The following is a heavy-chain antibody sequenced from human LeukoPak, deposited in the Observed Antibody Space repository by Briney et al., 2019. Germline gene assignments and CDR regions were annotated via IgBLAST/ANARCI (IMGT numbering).Heavy chain of an antibody. CDR2: ISDRGQNK. V-gene: IGHV3-23*01. CDR1: GFTFSTFA. J-gene: IGHJ4*02. D-gene: IGHD3-10*01. Sequence: GGSLRLSCSGSGFTFSTFAMSWVRQAPGKGLEWVSGISDRGQNKYYADSVEGRFTISRDNSKNTLYLQMNSLRAEDTAVYYCAKGYPMVRGVLSYFDYWGQGTLVTVSS. CDR3: AKGYPMVRGVLSYFDY.